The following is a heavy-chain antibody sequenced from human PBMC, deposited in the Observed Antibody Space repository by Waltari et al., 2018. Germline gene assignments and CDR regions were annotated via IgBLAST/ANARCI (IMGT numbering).Heavy chain of an antibody. Sequence: QVQLVQSGAEVKKPGASVKVSCKASGYTFTSYDINWVRQATGQGLEWMGWMNPNSGNIGSVPKFQGRVTMTRNTSISTAYMELSSLRSEDTAVYYCARWRYCSGGSCYSWFDPWGQGTLVTVSS. J-gene: IGHJ5*02. CDR2: MNPNSGNI. CDR3: ARWRYCSGGSCYSWFDP. D-gene: IGHD2-15*01. CDR1: GYTFTSYD. V-gene: IGHV1-8*01.